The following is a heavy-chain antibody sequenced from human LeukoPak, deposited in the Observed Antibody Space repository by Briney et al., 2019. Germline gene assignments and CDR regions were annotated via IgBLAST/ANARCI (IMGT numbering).Heavy chain of an antibody. J-gene: IGHJ5*02. CDR2: KKQDGSEK. CDR3: ARDRHYDFYYIRGEYNWFDP. D-gene: IGHD3-3*01. V-gene: IGHV3-7*01. CDR1: EFTFSSYW. Sequence: GGSLRLSCAASEFTFSSYWMSWVRRAPGKGREWVPNKKQDGSEKYYVDSVKGRFTISRDNAKNSLYLQMNSLRAEDTAVYYCARDRHYDFYYIRGEYNWFDPWGQGTLVTVSS.